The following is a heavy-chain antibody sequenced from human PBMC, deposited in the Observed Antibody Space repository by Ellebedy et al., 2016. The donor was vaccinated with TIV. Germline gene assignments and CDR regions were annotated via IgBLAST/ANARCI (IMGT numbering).Heavy chain of an antibody. Sequence: GGSLRLXCAASGFTFSSYSMNWVRQAPGKGLEWVSYISSSSSTIYYADSVKGRFTISRDNAKNSLYLQMNSLRDEDTAVYYCAREAIAVAGPWDWFDPWGQGTLVTVSS. D-gene: IGHD6-19*01. CDR3: AREAIAVAGPWDWFDP. V-gene: IGHV3-48*02. CDR2: ISSSSSTI. J-gene: IGHJ5*02. CDR1: GFTFSSYS.